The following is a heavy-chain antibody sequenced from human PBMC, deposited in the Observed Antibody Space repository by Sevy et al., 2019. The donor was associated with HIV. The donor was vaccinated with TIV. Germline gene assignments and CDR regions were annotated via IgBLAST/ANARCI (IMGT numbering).Heavy chain of an antibody. CDR3: TTSYSSGYQEDAFDI. D-gene: IGHD3-22*01. V-gene: IGHV3-15*01. CDR1: GFTFSNAW. Sequence: GGSLRLSCAASGFTFSNAWMSWVRQAPGKGLEWVGRIKSKTDGGTTDYAAPVKGRFTISRDDSKNTLYLQMNSLKTEDTAVYYCTTSYSSGYQEDAFDIWGQGTMVTVSS. CDR2: IKSKTDGGTT. J-gene: IGHJ3*02.